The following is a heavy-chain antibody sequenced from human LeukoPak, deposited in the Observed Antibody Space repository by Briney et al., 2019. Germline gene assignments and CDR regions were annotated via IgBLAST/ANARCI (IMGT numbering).Heavy chain of an antibody. J-gene: IGHJ3*02. D-gene: IGHD2-2*01. V-gene: IGHV4-4*07. CDR2: IYTSGST. CDR3: ARGGYQLPEGADAFDI. CDR1: GGSISSYY. Sequence: SETLSLTCTVSGGSISSYYWSWIRQPAGKGLEWIGRIYTSGSTNYNPSLKSRVTMSVDTSKNQFSLKLSSVTAADTAVYYRARGGYQLPEGADAFDIWGQGTMVTVSS.